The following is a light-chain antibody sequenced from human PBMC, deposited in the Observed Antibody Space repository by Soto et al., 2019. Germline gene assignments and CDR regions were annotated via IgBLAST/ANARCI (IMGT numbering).Light chain of an antibody. V-gene: IGKV3-11*01. J-gene: IGKJ5*01. Sequence: EVVLTQSPVNLSLSPGERATLSCRASQSFRGLLAWYQQKPGQAPRLLIYDAYNRATGIPPRFSGSGSGTDFTLTISILEPEDSAVYYCQQRHMWPITFGQGTRLEIK. CDR3: QQRHMWPIT. CDR1: QSFRGL. CDR2: DAY.